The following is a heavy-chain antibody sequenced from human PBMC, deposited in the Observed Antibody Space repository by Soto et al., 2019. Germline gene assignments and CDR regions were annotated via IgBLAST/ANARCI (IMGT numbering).Heavy chain of an antibody. D-gene: IGHD6-13*01. CDR1: GGSISSYY. V-gene: IGHV4-59*01. CDR3: ARGKKQLGYYYYYMDV. J-gene: IGHJ6*03. Sequence: SETLSLTCTVSGGSISSYYWSWIRQPPGKGLEWIGYIYYSGSTNYNPSLKSRVTISVDTSKNQFSLKLSSVTAADTAVYYCARGKKQLGYYYYYMDVCGKGTTVSVSS. CDR2: IYYSGST.